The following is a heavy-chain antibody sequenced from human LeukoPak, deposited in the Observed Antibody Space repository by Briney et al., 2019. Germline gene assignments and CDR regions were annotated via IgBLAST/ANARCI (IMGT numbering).Heavy chain of an antibody. V-gene: IGHV3-74*01. CDR2: INSDGSST. D-gene: IGHD6-25*01. CDR3: ARDSVPYYYYYGMDV. J-gene: IGHJ6*02. Sequence: GGSLRLSCAASGFTFSSYWMHWVRQAPGKGLVWVSRINSDGSSTSYADSVKGRFTISRDNAKNSLYLQMNSLRAEDTALYHCARDSVPYYYYYGMDVWGQGTTVTVSS. CDR1: GFTFSSYW.